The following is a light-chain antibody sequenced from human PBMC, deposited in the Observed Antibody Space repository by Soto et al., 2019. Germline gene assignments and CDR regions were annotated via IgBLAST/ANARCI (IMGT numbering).Light chain of an antibody. CDR2: DVS. CDR3: SSYTCSSVV. CDR1: SSDVGGYNY. J-gene: IGLJ2*01. V-gene: IGLV2-14*01. Sequence: QSALTQPASVSGSPGQSITISCTGTSSDVGGYNYVSWYQQHPGKAPKLMIYDVSNRPSGVSNRFSGSKSGNTASLTISGLQAEDEADYYCSSYTCSSVVFGGGTKLTVL.